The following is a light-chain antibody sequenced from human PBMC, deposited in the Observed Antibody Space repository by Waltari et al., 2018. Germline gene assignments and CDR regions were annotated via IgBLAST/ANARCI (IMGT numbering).Light chain of an antibody. CDR1: SSNTGAGYD. CDR3: QSYDSSLSAL. Sequence: QSVLTQPPSVSGAPGQTVTISCTGSSSNTGAGYDVHWYQQLPGTAPKLLIYGNSNRPSGVPDRFSGSKSGTSASLAITGLQAEDEADYYCQSYDSSLSALFGGGTKLTVL. V-gene: IGLV1-40*01. J-gene: IGLJ3*02. CDR2: GNS.